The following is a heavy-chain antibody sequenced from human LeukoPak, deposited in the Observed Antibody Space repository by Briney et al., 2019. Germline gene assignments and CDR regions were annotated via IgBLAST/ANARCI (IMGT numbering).Heavy chain of an antibody. J-gene: IGHJ5*02. CDR3: VRDGEGVAISVNYWFDP. Sequence: ASVKVSCKASGYTFTGYFVHWVRQAPGQGLEWMGRVNPSSGGTYYVQKFQGRVNMTRDTSISTAYLELSSLRSDDTAVYYCVRDGEGVAISVNYWFDPWGQGTLVTVSS. D-gene: IGHD3-10*01. V-gene: IGHV1-2*06. CDR2: VNPSSGGT. CDR1: GYTFTGYF.